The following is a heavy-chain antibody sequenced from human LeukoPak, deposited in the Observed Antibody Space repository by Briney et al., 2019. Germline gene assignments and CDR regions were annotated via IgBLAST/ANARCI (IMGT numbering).Heavy chain of an antibody. V-gene: IGHV3-30*01. CDR1: GFTFTAYA. Sequence: GGSLRLSCVASGFTFTAYAMHWVREAPGKGLEWVAVAPHEGGDNYYADSVKGRFTISRDNGKNSLYLQMNSLRTEDTAVYFCVTGGDFYYAHWGQGTLVTVSS. D-gene: IGHD2-21*01. J-gene: IGHJ4*02. CDR3: VTGGDFYYAH. CDR2: APHEGGDN.